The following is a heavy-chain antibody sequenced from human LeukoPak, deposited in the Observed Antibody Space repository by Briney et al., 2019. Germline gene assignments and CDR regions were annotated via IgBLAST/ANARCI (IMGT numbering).Heavy chain of an antibody. J-gene: IGHJ5*02. V-gene: IGHV4-31*03. CDR2: IYYSGST. CDR1: GGSISSGGYY. Sequence: PSETLSLTCTVSGGSISSGGYYWSWIRQPPGKGLEWIGYIYYSGSTYYNTSLKSRVTISVDTSKNQFSLKLSSVTAADTAVYYCARRIRGWFDPWGQGTLVTVSS. CDR3: ARRIRGWFDP. D-gene: IGHD3-16*01.